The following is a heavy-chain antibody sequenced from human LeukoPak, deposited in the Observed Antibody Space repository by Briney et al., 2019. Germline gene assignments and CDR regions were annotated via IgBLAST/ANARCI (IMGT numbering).Heavy chain of an antibody. V-gene: IGHV4-59*01. CDR3: ARAVLATKSEHWFDS. Sequence: SETLSLTCTVSGGSISSFYWSWLRQPPGKGREWIGYIYYTGSTNYNSSLKSRVTISVDTSKNQFSLNLSSVTAADTAMYYCARAVLATKSEHWFDSWGQGTLVTVSS. J-gene: IGHJ5*01. CDR1: GGSISSFY. D-gene: IGHD2-8*01. CDR2: IYYTGST.